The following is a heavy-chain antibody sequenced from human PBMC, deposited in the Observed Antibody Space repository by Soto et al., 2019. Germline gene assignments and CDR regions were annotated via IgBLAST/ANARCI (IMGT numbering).Heavy chain of an antibody. CDR1: GFTVSSYG. CDR3: AKDHTGGYGVTPDY. CDR2: ISYDGSNK. D-gene: IGHD5-12*01. J-gene: IGHJ4*02. Sequence: QVQLVESGGGVVQPGRSLRLSCAASGFTVSSYGMHGVRQAPGKGLEWVAVISYDGSNKYYADSVKGRFTISRDNSKNTLYLQMNSLRAEDTAVYYCAKDHTGGYGVTPDYWGQGTLVTVSS. V-gene: IGHV3-30*18.